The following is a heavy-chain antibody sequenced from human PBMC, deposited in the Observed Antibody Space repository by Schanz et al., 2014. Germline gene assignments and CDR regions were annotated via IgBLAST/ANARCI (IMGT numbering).Heavy chain of an antibody. Sequence: GQLLESGGGLIQPGGSLRLSCAASGFTFSSYAMHWVRQAPGKGLEWVAVISYDGRNKYYADSVKGRFTISRDNSKNTLYLQMNRLRAESSAVYYCAREEGWGIAGAGRKHCYYGMDVWGKGTTVTVSS. CDR2: ISYDGRNK. D-gene: IGHD6-13*01. CDR3: AREEGWGIAGAGRKHCYYGMDV. V-gene: IGHV3-30-3*01. J-gene: IGHJ6*04. CDR1: GFTFSSYA.